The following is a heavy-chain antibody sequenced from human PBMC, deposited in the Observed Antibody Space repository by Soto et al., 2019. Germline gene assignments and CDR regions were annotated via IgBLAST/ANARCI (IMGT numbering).Heavy chain of an antibody. Sequence: GGSLRLSCSGSGFTFADFAVTWFRQAPGKGLECLGFIRSKNYGGTTEYAASVKGRFTISRDDSKNIAYLQMNSLDTEDTAVYYCGHDSSGHNSYLYNCGQGTLVTISS. J-gene: IGHJ4*02. CDR1: GFTFADFA. CDR2: IRSKNYGGTT. D-gene: IGHD3-22*01. V-gene: IGHV3-49*03. CDR3: GHDSSGHNSYLYN.